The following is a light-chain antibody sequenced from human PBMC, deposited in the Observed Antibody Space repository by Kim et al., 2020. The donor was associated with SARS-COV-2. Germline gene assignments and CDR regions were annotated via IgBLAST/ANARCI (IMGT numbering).Light chain of an antibody. CDR1: QSISNA. J-gene: IGKJ4*01. CDR3: QQYNRYCT. Sequence: SAYVGDRVTITCRASQSISNALAWYQQKPGRAPKLLIYDASSLESGVPSRFSGSGSGAEFTLTSSSLQPEDSATYYCQQYNRYCTFGGGTKVDIK. V-gene: IGKV1-5*01. CDR2: DAS.